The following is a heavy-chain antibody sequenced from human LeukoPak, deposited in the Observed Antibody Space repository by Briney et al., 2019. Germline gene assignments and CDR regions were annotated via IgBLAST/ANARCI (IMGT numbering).Heavy chain of an antibody. CDR3: ARDPGMTTVTEYYYYYYGMDV. D-gene: IGHD4-17*01. V-gene: IGHV3-21*01. J-gene: IGHJ6*02. Sequence: PGGSLRLSCAASGFTFSSYSMNWVRQAPGKELEWVSSISSSSSYIYYADSVKGRFTISRDNAKNSLYLQMNSLRAEDTAVYYCARDPGMTTVTEYYYYYYGMDVWGQGTTVTVSS. CDR1: GFTFSSYS. CDR2: ISSSSSYI.